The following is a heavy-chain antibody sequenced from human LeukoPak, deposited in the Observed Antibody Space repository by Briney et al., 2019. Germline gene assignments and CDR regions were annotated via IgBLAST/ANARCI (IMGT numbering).Heavy chain of an antibody. J-gene: IGHJ4*02. CDR3: ARSPTTVTHGGGFDY. CDR2: IYSGGST. D-gene: IGHD4-17*01. Sequence: GGSLRLSCAASGLIVSSNYMSWVRQAPGKGLEWVSIIYSGGSTYYADSVKGRFTISRDNSKNTLYLQMNTLRAEDTAVYYCARSPTTVTHGGGFDYWGQGTLVTVSS. V-gene: IGHV3-66*01. CDR1: GLIVSSNY.